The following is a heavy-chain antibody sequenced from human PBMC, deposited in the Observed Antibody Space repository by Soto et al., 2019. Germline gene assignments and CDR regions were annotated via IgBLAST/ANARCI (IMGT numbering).Heavy chain of an antibody. CDR2: INGGNGNT. Sequence: ASVKVSSKASGYTFTNYAMHWVRQAPGQRLEWMGWINGGNGNTKYSQKFQGRFTISRDTSKNTLHLQMHSLRAEDTAIYYCAKNYYDSSGYYYRLEYWGQGTLVTVSS. CDR3: AKNYYDSSGYYYRLEY. D-gene: IGHD3-22*01. V-gene: IGHV1-3*01. CDR1: GYTFTNYA. J-gene: IGHJ4*02.